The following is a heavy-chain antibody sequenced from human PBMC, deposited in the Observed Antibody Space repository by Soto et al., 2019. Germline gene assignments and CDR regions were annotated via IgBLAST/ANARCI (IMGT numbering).Heavy chain of an antibody. CDR3: ATQAIAVAVGSRFYMDD. V-gene: IGHV4-39*01. CDR2: IYYSGST. CDR1: GGSISTGSYY. J-gene: IGHJ6*03. D-gene: IGHD6-19*01. Sequence: SETLSLTCTVSGGSISTGSYYWGWIRQPPGKGLEWIGSIYYSGSTYYNPSLKSRVTMSVDTSKNQFSLKLTSVTAADTAAYYCATQAIAVAVGSRFYMDDWGKGTTVPSP.